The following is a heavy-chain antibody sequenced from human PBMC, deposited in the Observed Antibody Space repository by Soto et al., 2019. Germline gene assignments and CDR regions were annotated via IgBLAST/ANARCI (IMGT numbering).Heavy chain of an antibody. V-gene: IGHV3-23*01. CDR1: GFPLSTYG. CDR3: ARIRGYWYGLDV. J-gene: IGHJ6*02. CDR2: ITGTGGNT. Sequence: VGSLSLSCAASGFPLSTYGMTWVRQAPGKGLEWVSAITGTGGNTYYVDSVKGRFTSSRDNSKNMLYLQVNSLRVEDTAVYYCARIRGYWYGLDVWGQGTTVTVS.